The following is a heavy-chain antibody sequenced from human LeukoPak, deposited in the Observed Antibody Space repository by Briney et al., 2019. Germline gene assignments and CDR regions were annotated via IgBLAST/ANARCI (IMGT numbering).Heavy chain of an antibody. CDR3: ARVVVGATTSFIDY. J-gene: IGHJ4*02. D-gene: IGHD1-26*01. CDR2: IYHSGST. Sequence: SETLSLTCTVSGYSISSGDYWGWIRQPPGKGLEWIGSIYHSGSTYYNPSLKSRVTISVDTSKNQFSLKLSSVTAADTAVYYCARVVVGATTSFIDYWGQGTLVTVSS. V-gene: IGHV4-38-2*02. CDR1: GYSISSGDY.